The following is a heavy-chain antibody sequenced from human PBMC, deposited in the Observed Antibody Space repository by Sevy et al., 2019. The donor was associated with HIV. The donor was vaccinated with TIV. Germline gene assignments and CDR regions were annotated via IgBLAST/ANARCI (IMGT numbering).Heavy chain of an antibody. CDR1: EFIFNDAW. Sequence: GESLKISCVASEFIFNDAWMHWVRQAPGKGLEWVGRIKSNIDGAAIDYAAPVKGRFTISRDDSKNTVFLQMNSLKSEDTAVYFWTTKGRDCSGIGCQISWGQGTQVTVSS. CDR3: TTKGRDCSGIGCQIS. D-gene: IGHD2-15*01. CDR2: IKSNIDGAAI. V-gene: IGHV3-15*01. J-gene: IGHJ5*02.